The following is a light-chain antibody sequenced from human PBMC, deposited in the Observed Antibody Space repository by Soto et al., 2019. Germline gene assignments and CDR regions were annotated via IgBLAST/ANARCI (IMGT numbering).Light chain of an antibody. J-gene: IGKJ1*01. Sequence: ETVLTQSPGTLSLSPGERATLSCRASQSVSSSYLAWYQQKPGQAPRLLIYGASSRATGIPDRFSGSGSGTDSTLTISRLEPEDFAVYYCQQFGRSPPSWTFGQGTKVEIK. CDR2: GAS. V-gene: IGKV3-20*01. CDR1: QSVSSSY. CDR3: QQFGRSPPSWT.